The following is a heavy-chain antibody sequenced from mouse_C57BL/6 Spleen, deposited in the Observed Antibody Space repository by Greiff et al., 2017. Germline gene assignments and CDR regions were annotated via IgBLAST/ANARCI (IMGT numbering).Heavy chain of an antibody. CDR1: GYAFSSSW. CDR3: ARSGDGYYSFDY. D-gene: IGHD2-3*01. CDR2: IYPGDGDT. J-gene: IGHJ2*01. Sequence: QVQLQQSGPELVKPGASVKISCKASGYAFSSSWMNWVKQRPGKGLEWIGRIYPGDGDTNYNGKFKGKATLTADKSSSTAYMQLSSLTSEDSAVYFCARSGDGYYSFDYWGQGTTLTVSS. V-gene: IGHV1-82*01.